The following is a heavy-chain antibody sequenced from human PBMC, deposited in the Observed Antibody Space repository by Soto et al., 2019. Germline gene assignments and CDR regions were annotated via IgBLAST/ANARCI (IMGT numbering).Heavy chain of an antibody. D-gene: IGHD4-17*01. V-gene: IGHV4-61*01. Sequence: SETLSLTCTVSGGSVSSGSYYWSWIRQPPGKGLEWIGYIYYSGSTNYNPSLKSRVTISVDTSKNQFSLKLSSVTAADTAVYYCARVEEDDYGDLHYFDYWGQGTLVTVSS. J-gene: IGHJ4*02. CDR3: ARVEEDDYGDLHYFDY. CDR2: IYYSGST. CDR1: GGSVSSGSYY.